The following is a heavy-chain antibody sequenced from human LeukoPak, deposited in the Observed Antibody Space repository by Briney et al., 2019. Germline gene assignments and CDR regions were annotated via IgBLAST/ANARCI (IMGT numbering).Heavy chain of an antibody. CDR2: FDPEDGET. V-gene: IGHV1-24*01. D-gene: IGHD5-12*01. CDR1: GYILTELS. J-gene: IGHJ4*02. Sequence: ASVKVSCKVSGYILTELSMHWVRQAPGKGLEWMGGFDPEDGETIYAQKFQGRVTMTEDTSTDTAYMELSSLRSEDTAVYYCATTGGSGYDFDYWGQGTLVTVSS. CDR3: ATTGGSGYDFDY.